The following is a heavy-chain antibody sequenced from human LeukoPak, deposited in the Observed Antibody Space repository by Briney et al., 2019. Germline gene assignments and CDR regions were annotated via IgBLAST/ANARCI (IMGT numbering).Heavy chain of an antibody. CDR1: GGFISSYY. J-gene: IGHJ5*02. Sequence: SETLSLTCTVSGGFISSYYWSWIRQPPGKGLEWIGYIYYSGSTNYNPSLKSRVTISVDTSKNQFSLKLSSVTAADTAVYYCARHYGPWGQGILVTVSS. CDR2: IYYSGST. V-gene: IGHV4-59*01. CDR3: ARHYGP. D-gene: IGHD3-16*01.